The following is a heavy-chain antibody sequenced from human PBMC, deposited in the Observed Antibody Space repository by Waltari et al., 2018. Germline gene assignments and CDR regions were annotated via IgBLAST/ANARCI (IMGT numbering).Heavy chain of an antibody. J-gene: IGHJ4*02. CDR1: GFTFSDHY. CDR2: TKNKRNGYTT. CDR3: GRWTSGSPDV. D-gene: IGHD1-26*01. V-gene: IGHV3-72*01. Sequence: EVHLVESGGGLVQPGGSLRLSCAASGFTFSDHYMDWVRQAPGKGLEWVGRTKNKRNGYTTECAASVRGRFTISRDESENSVYLQMNSLTTEDTAVYFCGRWTSGSPDVWGQGTLVTVSS.